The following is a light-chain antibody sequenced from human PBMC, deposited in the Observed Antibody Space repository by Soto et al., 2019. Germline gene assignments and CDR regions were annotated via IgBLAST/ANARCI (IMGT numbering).Light chain of an antibody. V-gene: IGLV1-44*01. J-gene: IGLJ7*01. CDR3: AAWDDSLKAI. Sequence: QAVVTQPPSVSGTPGQRVTISCSGSSSNIGSNTVNWYQQFPGTAPRLLIYSSYQRPSGGPDRFSGSQSGTSASLAISGLQSDDEADYYCAAWDDSLKAIFGGGTQLTVL. CDR2: SSY. CDR1: SSNIGSNT.